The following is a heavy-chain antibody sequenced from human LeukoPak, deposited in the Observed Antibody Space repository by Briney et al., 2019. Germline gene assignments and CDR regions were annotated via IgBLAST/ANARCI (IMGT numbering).Heavy chain of an antibody. CDR2: IGTAGDT. CDR1: GFTLSSYD. D-gene: IGHD6-19*01. Sequence: GGSLRLSCAASGFTLSSYDMHWVRQATGKGLEWVSAIGTAGDTYYPGSVKGRFTISGENAKNSLYLQMNNLRAEDTAVYYCARGYSSGWYPWGQGTLVTVSS. V-gene: IGHV3-13*01. CDR3: ARGYSSGWYP. J-gene: IGHJ5*02.